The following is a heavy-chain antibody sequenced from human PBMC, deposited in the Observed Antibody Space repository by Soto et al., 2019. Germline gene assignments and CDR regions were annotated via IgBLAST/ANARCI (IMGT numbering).Heavy chain of an antibody. CDR3: ARLGYDSSGYYYGNLDY. CDR1: GFTFSSYS. CDR2: ISSSSSYI. D-gene: IGHD3-22*01. V-gene: IGHV3-21*01. J-gene: IGHJ4*02. Sequence: PGGSLRLSCAASGFTFSSYSMNWVRQAPGKGLEWVSSISSSSSYIYYADSVKGRFTISRDNAKNSLYLQMNSLRAEDTAVYYCARLGYDSSGYYYGNLDYWGQGTLVTVSS.